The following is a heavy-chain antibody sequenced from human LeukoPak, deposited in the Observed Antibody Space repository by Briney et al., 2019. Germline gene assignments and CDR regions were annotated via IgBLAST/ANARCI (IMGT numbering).Heavy chain of an antibody. V-gene: IGHV4-34*01. J-gene: IGHJ4*02. CDR1: GGSFSDYY. CDR2: INHSGST. CDR3: ASALYVWGSHYFDY. D-gene: IGHD3-16*01. Sequence: TSETLSLTCAVYGGSFSDYYWSWIRQPPGKGLEWIGEINHSGSTNYNPSLKSRVTISVDTSKNQFSLKLSSVTAADTAVYYCASALYVWGSHYFDYWGQGTLVTVSS.